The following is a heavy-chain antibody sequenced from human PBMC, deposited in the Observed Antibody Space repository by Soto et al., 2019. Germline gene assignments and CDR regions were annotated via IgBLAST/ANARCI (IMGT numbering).Heavy chain of an antibody. CDR1: GFHFHSYA. V-gene: IGHV3-23*01. Sequence: GGSLGLPCAASGFHFHSYAKTWGRWAPGQGVGWFSSISRSGRGSAYYADSVKGRFAISRDNSKKTLYLQMNSLRAEDTAVYYCAKFSATSVYDISSAPDYWGQGTLVTVSS. CDR2: ISRSGRGSA. CDR3: AKFSATSVYDISSAPDY. D-gene: IGHD6-6*01. J-gene: IGHJ4*02.